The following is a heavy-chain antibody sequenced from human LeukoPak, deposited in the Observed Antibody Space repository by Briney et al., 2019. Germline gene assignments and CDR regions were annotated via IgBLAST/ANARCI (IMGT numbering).Heavy chain of an antibody. Sequence: GGSLRLSCAASGFTFSSYGMHWVRQAPGKGLEWVAVISYDGSNKYYADSVKGRFTISRDNSKNTLYLQMNSLRAEDTAVYYCAKDRGYCSSTSCYGPDYWGQGTLVTVSP. CDR2: ISYDGSNK. CDR1: GFTFSSYG. D-gene: IGHD2-2*01. CDR3: AKDRGYCSSTSCYGPDY. V-gene: IGHV3-30*18. J-gene: IGHJ4*02.